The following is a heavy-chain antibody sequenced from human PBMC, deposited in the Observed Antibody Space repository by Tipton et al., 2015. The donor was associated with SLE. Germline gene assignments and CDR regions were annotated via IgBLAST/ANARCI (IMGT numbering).Heavy chain of an antibody. CDR2: INSDGSST. V-gene: IGHV3-74*01. J-gene: IGHJ3*02. D-gene: IGHD2-2*01. CDR3: ARTSSGGAFDI. CDR1: GFTFSSSW. Sequence: SLRLSCAAPGFTFSSSWMHWVRQAPGKGLVCVSRINSDGSSTTYADSVKGRFTISRDNAKNTLYLQMNSLRAEDTAVYYCARTSSGGAFDIWGQGTMVTVSS.